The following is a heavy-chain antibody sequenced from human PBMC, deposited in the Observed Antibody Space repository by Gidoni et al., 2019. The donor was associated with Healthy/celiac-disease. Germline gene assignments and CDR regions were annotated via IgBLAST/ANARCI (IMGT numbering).Heavy chain of an antibody. CDR3: AAQYYDYVWGSYGYFDY. Sequence: EVQLLESGGGLVQPGGSLSLVCAASGFTFSMYAMRWVRQAPGKGLEWVSAISGSGGSTYYADSVKGRFTISRDNSKNTLYLQMNSLRAEDTAVYYCAAQYYDYVWGSYGYFDYWGQGTLVTVSS. D-gene: IGHD3-16*01. V-gene: IGHV3-23*01. CDR1: GFTFSMYA. J-gene: IGHJ4*02. CDR2: ISGSGGST.